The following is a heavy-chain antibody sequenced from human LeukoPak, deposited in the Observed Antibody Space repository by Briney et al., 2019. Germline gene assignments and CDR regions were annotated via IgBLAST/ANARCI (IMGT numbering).Heavy chain of an antibody. CDR3: ARPIDNGSGSYYFDY. D-gene: IGHD3-10*01. J-gene: IGHJ4*02. Sequence: GGSLRLSCAASGFTFSYYAMHWVRQAPGKGLEWVAVISYDGSNEYYADSVKGRFTISRDNSKNTLSLQMNTLRPEDTAVYYCARPIDNGSGSYYFDYWGQGTLVTVSS. CDR2: ISYDGSNE. CDR1: GFTFSYYA. V-gene: IGHV3-30-3*01.